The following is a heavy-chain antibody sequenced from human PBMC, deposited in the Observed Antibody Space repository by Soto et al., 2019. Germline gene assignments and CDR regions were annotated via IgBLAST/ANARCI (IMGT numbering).Heavy chain of an antibody. Sequence: QVQLVESGGGVVQPGRSLRLSCAASGFTFSSYAMHWVRQAPGKGLEWVAVISYDGSNKYYADSVKGRFTISRDNSKNTLYLQMNSLRAEDTAVYYSASTVDIWGQGTMVTVSS. J-gene: IGHJ3*02. CDR2: ISYDGSNK. CDR1: GFTFSSYA. V-gene: IGHV3-30-3*01. CDR3: ASTVDI.